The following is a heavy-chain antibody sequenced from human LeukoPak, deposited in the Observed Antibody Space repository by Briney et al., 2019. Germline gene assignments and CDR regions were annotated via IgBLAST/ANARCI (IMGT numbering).Heavy chain of an antibody. Sequence: SETLSPTCTVSGGSISSSSYYWGWIRQPPGKGLEWIGEINHSGSTNYNPSLKSRVTISVDTSKNQFSLKLSSVTAADTAVYYCTRRRNYLSHFDYWGQGTLVTVSS. CDR1: GGSISSSSYY. CDR2: INHSGST. J-gene: IGHJ4*02. V-gene: IGHV4-39*07. CDR3: TRRRNYLSHFDY. D-gene: IGHD1-7*01.